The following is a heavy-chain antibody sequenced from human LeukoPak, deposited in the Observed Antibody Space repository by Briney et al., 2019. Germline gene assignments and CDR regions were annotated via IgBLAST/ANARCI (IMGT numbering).Heavy chain of an antibody. CDR2: IYSGGST. D-gene: IGHD3-9*01. J-gene: IGHJ4*02. CDR3: ARDEIYYDILTGYRHFDY. CDR1: GFTVSSNY. V-gene: IGHV3-66*01. Sequence: GGSLRLSCAASGFTVSSNYMSWVRQAPGKGLEWVSVIYSGGSTYYADSVKGRFTISRDNSKNTLYLQMNSPRAEDTAVYYCARDEIYYDILTGYRHFDYWGQGTLVTVFS.